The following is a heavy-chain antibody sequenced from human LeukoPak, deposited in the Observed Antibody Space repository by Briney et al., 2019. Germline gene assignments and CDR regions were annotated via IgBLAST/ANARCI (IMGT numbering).Heavy chain of an antibody. CDR3: AKGLSTVTTRPDDTFDI. D-gene: IGHD4-17*01. CDR1: GFTFSFYT. Sequence: GGSLRLSCAASGFTFSFYTMNWVRQAPGKGLEWVSSITEDSSYIYYADSVKGRFTISRDNSKNTLYLQIHLLRAEDTAVYYCAKGLSTVTTRPDDTFDIWGQGTMVIVSS. V-gene: IGHV3-21*04. CDR2: ITEDSSYI. J-gene: IGHJ3*02.